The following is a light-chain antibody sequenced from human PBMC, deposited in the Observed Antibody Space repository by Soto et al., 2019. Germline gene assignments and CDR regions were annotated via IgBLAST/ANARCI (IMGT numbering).Light chain of an antibody. CDR1: QSVSSSY. CDR3: QQYASSSGT. J-gene: IGKJ1*01. V-gene: IGKV3-20*01. Sequence: EIVLTQSPGTLSLSPGERATLSCRASQSVSSSYFAWYQQKPGQAPRLLIYGASSRATGIPDWFSGSGSGTDFTLTISRLEPEDVAVYYCQQYASSSGTFGQGNKVEIK. CDR2: GAS.